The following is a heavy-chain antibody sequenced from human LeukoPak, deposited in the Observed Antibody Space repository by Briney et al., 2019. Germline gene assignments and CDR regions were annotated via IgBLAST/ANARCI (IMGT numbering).Heavy chain of an antibody. CDR1: GGAISSVCCC. D-gene: IGHD6-13*01. V-gene: IGHV4-30-4*01. Sequence: PSETLSLTCTVSGGAISSVCCCWNWIRQPPGKGLEWIGYIYYSESKYCNTSLKSRLIISVDTSKNQFSLKLSSVTPADTAVYYCARGLGSSWYGDWGQGTLVTVSS. J-gene: IGHJ4*02. CDR3: ARGLGSSWYGD. CDR2: IYYSESK.